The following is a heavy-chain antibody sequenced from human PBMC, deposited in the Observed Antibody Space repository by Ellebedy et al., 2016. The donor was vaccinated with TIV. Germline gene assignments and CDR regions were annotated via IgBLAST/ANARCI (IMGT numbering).Heavy chain of an antibody. CDR3: TKGGSGNVWASYLAS. J-gene: IGHJ5*02. CDR1: GFTFSNYA. V-gene: IGHV3-23*01. Sequence: PGGSLRLSCAASGFTFSNYAMGWVRQAPGKGLEWVSAIRGTVMSTFYADSVKGRFTISKDNSKNTVYLQMNSLRAEDTAVYYCTKGGSGNVWASYLASWGLGILVTVSS. D-gene: IGHD3-16*02. CDR2: IRGTVMST.